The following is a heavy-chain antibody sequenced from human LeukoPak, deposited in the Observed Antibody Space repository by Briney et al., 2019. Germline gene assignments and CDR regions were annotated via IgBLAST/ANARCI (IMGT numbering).Heavy chain of an antibody. CDR1: GYTFTSYA. Sequence: ASVKVSCKASGYTFTSYAMHWVRQAPGQRLEWMGWINAGNGNTKYSQKFQGRVTITRDTSASTAYMELSSLRSEDTAVYYCARDLGPTRSGWYFDLWGRGTLVTVSS. J-gene: IGHJ2*01. V-gene: IGHV1-3*01. CDR3: ARDLGPTRSGWYFDL. CDR2: INAGNGNT. D-gene: IGHD3-10*01.